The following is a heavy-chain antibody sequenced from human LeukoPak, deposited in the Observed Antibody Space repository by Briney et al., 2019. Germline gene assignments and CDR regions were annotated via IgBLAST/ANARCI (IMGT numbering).Heavy chain of an antibody. CDR1: GFTFSTYG. CDR2: ISSSSSYI. D-gene: IGHD5-24*01. J-gene: IGHJ4*02. CDR3: ARGHGSIDF. Sequence: GGSLRLSCVASGFTFSTYGMNWVRQAPGKGLEWVSSISSSSSYIYYADSVQGRFAISRDNAKNSLYLQMNSLRAEDTAVYHCARGHGSIDFWGQGTLVTVSS. V-gene: IGHV3-21*01.